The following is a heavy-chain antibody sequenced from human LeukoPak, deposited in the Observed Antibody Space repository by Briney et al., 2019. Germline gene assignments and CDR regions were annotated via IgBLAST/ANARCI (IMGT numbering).Heavy chain of an antibody. Sequence: GGSLRLSCAASGFTFGSYGMHWVRQAPGKGLEWVAFIQNDGSNKYYADSVKGRFTISRDNSKKTLYLQTNSLRPEDTAVYYCAKDKTVSSYYFYYYMDVWGKGTTVTVAS. J-gene: IGHJ6*03. CDR1: GFTFGSYG. CDR2: IQNDGSNK. V-gene: IGHV3-30*02. D-gene: IGHD4-17*01. CDR3: AKDKTVSSYYFYYYMDV.